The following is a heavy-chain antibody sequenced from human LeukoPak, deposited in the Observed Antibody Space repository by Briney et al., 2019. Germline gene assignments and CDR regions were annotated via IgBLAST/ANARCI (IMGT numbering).Heavy chain of an antibody. CDR1: GGSISSYY. Sequence: SETLSLTCTVSGGSISSYYWSWIRQPPGKGLEWIGYIYYSGSTNYNTSLKSRVTISVDTSKNQFSVNVKSVSAADAAVYYCARHKEGATIYAFDIWGQGKIVTVSS. CDR2: IYYSGST. V-gene: IGHV4-59*08. J-gene: IGHJ3*02. D-gene: IGHD1-26*01. CDR3: ARHKEGATIYAFDI.